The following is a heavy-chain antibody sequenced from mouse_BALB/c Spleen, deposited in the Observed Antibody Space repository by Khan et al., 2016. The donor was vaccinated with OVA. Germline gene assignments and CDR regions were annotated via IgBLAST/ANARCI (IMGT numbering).Heavy chain of an antibody. D-gene: IGHD1-1*01. CDR2: ISYSDTT. Sequence: EVQLQASGPGLVKPSQSLSLTCTVNGYSITRNYAWNWIRQFPGNKLEWMGYISYSDTTSYNPSLKSRLSITRDTSKNQFFLQLHSVTTEDSATYYCARGNYYGYAMDYWGQGTSVTVSS. CDR1: GYSITRNYA. J-gene: IGHJ4*01. CDR3: ARGNYYGYAMDY. V-gene: IGHV3-2*02.